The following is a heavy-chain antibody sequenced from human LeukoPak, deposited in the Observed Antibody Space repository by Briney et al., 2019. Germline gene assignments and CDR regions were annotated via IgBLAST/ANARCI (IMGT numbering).Heavy chain of an antibody. CDR1: GFTFNNYW. Sequence: PGGSLRLSCAASGFTFNNYWIHWVRQAPGKGLVWVSSTSTDGSTTVYGDSVKGRFTISRGNGKNTLDLQLNSLRVEDTAVYFCTRTGYRHGMDVWGQGTTVTVSS. CDR3: TRTGYRHGMDV. CDR2: TSTDGSTT. D-gene: IGHD3-16*02. V-gene: IGHV3-74*01. J-gene: IGHJ6*02.